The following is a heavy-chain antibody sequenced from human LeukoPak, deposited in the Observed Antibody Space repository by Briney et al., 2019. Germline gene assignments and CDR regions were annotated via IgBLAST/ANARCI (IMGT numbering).Heavy chain of an antibody. D-gene: IGHD3-3*01. CDR3: ARRPLRVVLRSNYYFDY. Sequence: SETLSLTCTVPGGSISSSSYYWGWIRQPPGKGLQWIGRIYYSGGTYYNPALKSRVTISVDTSKNQFSLKLSSVTAADTAVFYCARRPLRVVLRSNYYFDYWGQGTLVTVNS. V-gene: IGHV4-39*07. CDR1: GGSISSSSYY. CDR2: IYYSGGT. J-gene: IGHJ4*02.